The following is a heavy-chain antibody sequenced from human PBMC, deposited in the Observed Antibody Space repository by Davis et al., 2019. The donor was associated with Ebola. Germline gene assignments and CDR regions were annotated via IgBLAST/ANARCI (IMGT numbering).Heavy chain of an antibody. D-gene: IGHD6-13*01. Sequence: AASVKVSCKASGYTFTSYGISWVRQAPGQGLEWMGWISAYNGNTNYAQKLQGRVTMTTDTSASTAYMELSSLRSEDTAVYYCARGYSSSHDYYYYGMDVWGQGTTVTVSS. V-gene: IGHV1-18*01. J-gene: IGHJ6*02. CDR1: GYTFTSYG. CDR2: ISAYNGNT. CDR3: ARGYSSSHDYYYYGMDV.